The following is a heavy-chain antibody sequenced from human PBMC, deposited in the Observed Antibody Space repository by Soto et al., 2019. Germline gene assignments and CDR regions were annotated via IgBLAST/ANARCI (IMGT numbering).Heavy chain of an antibody. Sequence: GGSLRLSCAASGFTFSSYGMHWVRQAPGKGLEWVSVIYSGGSTYYADSVKGRFTISRDNSKNTLYLQMNSLRAEDTAVYYCARGGILTGRNYYYYGMDVWGQGTTVTVSS. D-gene: IGHD3-9*01. V-gene: IGHV3-53*01. CDR1: GFTFSSYG. CDR2: IYSGGST. CDR3: ARGGILTGRNYYYYGMDV. J-gene: IGHJ6*02.